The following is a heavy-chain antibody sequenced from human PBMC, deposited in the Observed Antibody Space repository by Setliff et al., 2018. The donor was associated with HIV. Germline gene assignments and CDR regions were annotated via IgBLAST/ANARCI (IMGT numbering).Heavy chain of an antibody. CDR3: ARHSSSRRHDAFDI. D-gene: IGHD6-6*01. J-gene: IGHJ3*02. CDR1: GGSFSEYY. V-gene: IGHV4-34*01. CDR2: INHSGST. Sequence: SETLSLTCAVYGGSFSEYYWSWIRQSPGKGLEWIGEINHSGSTHYNPPLKSRATISVDTSKNQFSLKLSSVTAADTAVYYCARHSSSRRHDAFDIWGQGTMVTVSS.